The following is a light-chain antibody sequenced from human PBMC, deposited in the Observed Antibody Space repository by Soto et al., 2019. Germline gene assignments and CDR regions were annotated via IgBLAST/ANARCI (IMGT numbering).Light chain of an antibody. CDR2: LGS. J-gene: IGKJ2*01. Sequence: DLVMTQSPLSLPVTPGEPASISCRSSQSLLHSNGYNYLDWYLQKPGQSPQFLIYLGSTRASGVPDRFSGSGSGTDFTLKISRVEAEDVGIYYCMQALQVPHTFGPGTKLEIK. CDR1: QSLLHSNGYNY. CDR3: MQALQVPHT. V-gene: IGKV2-28*01.